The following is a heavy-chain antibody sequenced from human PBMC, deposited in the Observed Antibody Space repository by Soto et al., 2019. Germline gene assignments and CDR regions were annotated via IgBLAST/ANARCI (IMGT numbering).Heavy chain of an antibody. V-gene: IGHV1-69*01. CDR1: GGTFTYYG. CDR3: ARDLGTTIAGPPRRETYGWLDP. CDR2: IIPIIGPA. J-gene: IGHJ5*02. D-gene: IGHD3-22*01. Sequence: QVQLVQSGAEVKRPGSSVKLSCKASGGTFTYYGISWVRQAPGQGLEWMGGIIPIIGPATYAQKFQGRVTITADQSTSTAYIELSSLGSEDTALYYWARDLGTTIAGPPRRETYGWLDPWGQGALVTFSS.